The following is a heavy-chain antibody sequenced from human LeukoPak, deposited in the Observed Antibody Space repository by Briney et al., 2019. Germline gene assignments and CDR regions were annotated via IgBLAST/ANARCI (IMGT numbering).Heavy chain of an antibody. CDR3: ARETTVTSYYFVS. V-gene: IGHV3-21*01. CDR1: GFTFSSYS. J-gene: IGHJ4*02. D-gene: IGHD4-17*01. Sequence: GGSLRLSCAASGFTFSSYSMNWVRQAPGKGLEWVSSISSSSSYIYYADSVKGRFTISRDNAKNSLYLQMNSLRAEDTAVYYCARETTVTSYYFVSLGQGTLVTVSS. CDR2: ISSSSSYI.